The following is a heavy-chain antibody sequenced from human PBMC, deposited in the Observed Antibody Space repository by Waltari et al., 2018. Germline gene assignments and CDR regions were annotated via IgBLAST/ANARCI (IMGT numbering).Heavy chain of an antibody. CDR3: ATSDYAGKGDY. CDR2: ISWDGGDT. J-gene: IGHJ4*01. CDR1: GFVFDEFT. D-gene: IGHD5-12*01. V-gene: IGHV3-43*01. Sequence: EVNLVESGGAVVQPGGSLRLPCKASGFVFDEFTMQWVRQVPGSGLQWVALISWDGGDTYYADSVKGRFTISRDNSRNSLYLEMKTLTLEDTALYYCATSDYAGKGDYWGHGTLVTVSS.